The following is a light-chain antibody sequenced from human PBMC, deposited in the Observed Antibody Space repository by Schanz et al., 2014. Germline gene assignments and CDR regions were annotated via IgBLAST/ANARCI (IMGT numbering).Light chain of an antibody. V-gene: IGKV2-28*01. CDR2: VGS. CDR3: MQNLLTFWT. J-gene: IGKJ1*01. CDR1: QSLLHANGYNY. Sequence: DIVMTQSPLSLAVTPGAPASISCRSSQSLLHANGYNYVDWYLQKPGQSPQLLIYVGSSRAYGVPDRFSGSGSGTDFTLKISRVEAEDVGVYYCMQNLLTFWTFGQGTRVDIK.